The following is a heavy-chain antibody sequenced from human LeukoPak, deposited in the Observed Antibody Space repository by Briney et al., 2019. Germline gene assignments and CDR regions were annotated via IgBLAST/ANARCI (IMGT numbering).Heavy chain of an antibody. CDR3: ARDTYDSSGYYSFDY. D-gene: IGHD3-22*01. Sequence: SETLSLTCTVSGGSISSGSYYWSWIRQPAGKGLEWIGRIYTSGSTNYNPSLKSRVTISVDTSKNQFSLKLSSVTAADTVVYYCARDTYDSSGYYSFDYWGQGTLVTVSS. V-gene: IGHV4-61*02. CDR2: IYTSGST. CDR1: GGSISSGSYY. J-gene: IGHJ4*02.